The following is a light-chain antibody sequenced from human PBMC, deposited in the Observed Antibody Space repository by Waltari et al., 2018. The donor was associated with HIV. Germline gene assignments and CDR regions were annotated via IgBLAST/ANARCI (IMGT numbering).Light chain of an antibody. CDR3: QAWDSSTGV. CDR1: NLGDKY. Sequence: SYELTQPPSVSVSPGQTASITCSGDNLGDKYACWYQQKPGQSPVLVIYQDSKRPSGIPELFSGSNSGNTATLTISGTQAMDEADYYCQAWDSSTGVFGTGTKVTVL. CDR2: QDS. J-gene: IGLJ1*01. V-gene: IGLV3-1*01.